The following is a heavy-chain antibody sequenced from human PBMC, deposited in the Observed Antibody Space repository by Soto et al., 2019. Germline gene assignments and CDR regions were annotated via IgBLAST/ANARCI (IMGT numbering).Heavy chain of an antibody. CDR3: ARKSIAAPDYYYHGMDV. J-gene: IGHJ6*02. V-gene: IGHV3-53*01. Sequence: GGSLRLSCAASGFTVSSNYMSWVRQAPGKGLEWVSVIYSGGSTYYADSVKGRFTISRDNSKNTLYLQMNSLRAEDTAVYYCARKSIAAPDYYYHGMDVWGQGTTVTVSS. CDR1: GFTVSSNY. D-gene: IGHD6-6*01. CDR2: IYSGGST.